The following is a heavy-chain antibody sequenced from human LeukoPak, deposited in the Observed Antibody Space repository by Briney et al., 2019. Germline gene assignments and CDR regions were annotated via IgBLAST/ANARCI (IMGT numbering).Heavy chain of an antibody. CDR3: ARHHIMTYYYDSSGYLGAFDI. Sequence: GGSLRLSCAASGFTFSSYSMNWVRQAPGKGLEWVSSISSSSSYIYYADSVKGRFTISRDNAKNSLYLQMNSLRAEDTAVYYCARHHIMTYYYDSSGYLGAFDIWGQGTMVTVSS. V-gene: IGHV3-21*01. CDR1: GFTFSSYS. D-gene: IGHD3-22*01. J-gene: IGHJ3*02. CDR2: ISSSSSYI.